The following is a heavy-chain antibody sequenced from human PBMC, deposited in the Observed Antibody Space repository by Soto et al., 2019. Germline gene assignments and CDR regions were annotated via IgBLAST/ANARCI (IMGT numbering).Heavy chain of an antibody. D-gene: IGHD6-13*01. CDR2: IYYSGST. CDR3: ASSRSWHDAFDI. CDR1: GGSISSSSFY. V-gene: IGHV4-39*01. Sequence: KPSETLSITCTVSGGSISSSSFYWGWIRQPPGKGLEWIGSIYYSGSTYYNPSLKSRVTISVDTSKNQFSLKLSSVTAADTAVYYCASSRSWHDAFDIWGQGTMVTVSS. J-gene: IGHJ3*02.